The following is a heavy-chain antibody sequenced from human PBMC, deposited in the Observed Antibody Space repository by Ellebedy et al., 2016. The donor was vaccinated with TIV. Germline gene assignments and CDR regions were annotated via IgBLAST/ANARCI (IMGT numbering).Heavy chain of an antibody. CDR2: ISSSGSTI. CDR1: GFSFGSYW. D-gene: IGHD3-3*01. Sequence: GESLKISCAPSGFSFGSYWMLWVRQPPGKGLEWVSYISSSGSTIYYADSVKGRFTISRDNAKNSLYLQMNTLGGEDTAVYYCSTVEWYRSDYWGQGTLVTVSS. J-gene: IGHJ4*02. CDR3: STVEWYRSDY. V-gene: IGHV3-48*04.